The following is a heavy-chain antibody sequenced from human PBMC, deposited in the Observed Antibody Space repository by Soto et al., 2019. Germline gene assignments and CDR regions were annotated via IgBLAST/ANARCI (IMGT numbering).Heavy chain of an antibody. V-gene: IGHV3-48*01. CDR3: ARGGYCSGGSCYGGAFDI. J-gene: IGHJ3*02. CDR1: GFTFSSYS. CDR2: ISSSSSTI. D-gene: IGHD2-15*01. Sequence: EVQLVESGEGLVQPGGSLRLSCAASGFTFSSYSMNWVRQAPGKGLAWVSYISSSSSTIYYAVSVKGRFTISRDNAKNSLYLQMNSLRAEDTAVYYCARGGYCSGGSCYGGAFDIWGQGTMVTVSS.